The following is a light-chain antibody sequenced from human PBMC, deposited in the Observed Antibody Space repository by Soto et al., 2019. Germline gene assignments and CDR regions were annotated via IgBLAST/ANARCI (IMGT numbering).Light chain of an antibody. CDR1: SSNIGDNP. CDR3: AAWDDSLNAL. J-gene: IGLJ1*01. Sequence: QSVVTRPPSASGTPGQRRTISCSGSSSNIGDNPVNWYQQLPGAAPKLLIYINDQRPSGVPDRFSGSKSGTSASLAISGLQPEDEADYYCAAWDDSLNALFGTGTKV. CDR2: IND. V-gene: IGLV1-44*01.